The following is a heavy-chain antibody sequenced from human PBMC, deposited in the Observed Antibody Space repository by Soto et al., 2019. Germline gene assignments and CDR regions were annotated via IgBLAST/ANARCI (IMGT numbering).Heavy chain of an antibody. CDR3: AKDLREMATIRPDY. D-gene: IGHD5-12*01. V-gene: IGHV3-30*18. CDR1: GFTFSSFG. CDR2: ISYDGIDK. Sequence: QVQLVESGGGVVQPGTSLRLSCAASGFTFSSFGIHWVRQAPGKGLEWVAVISYDGIDKNYGDSVKGRFTISRENSKKMVYLQMISLRIEDTAVYHCAKDLREMATIRPDYWGQGVLVAVSS. J-gene: IGHJ4*02.